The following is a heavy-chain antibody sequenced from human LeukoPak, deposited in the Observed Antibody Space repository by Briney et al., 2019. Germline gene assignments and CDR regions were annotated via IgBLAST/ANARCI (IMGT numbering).Heavy chain of an antibody. CDR2: ISSNNGNT. CDR3: ARAGLLWFGESIDY. Sequence: ASVKVSCKASGYTFTSYGISWVRQAPGQGLEWMGWISSNNGNTNYAQKLQGRVTMTTDTSTSTAYMELRSLRSDDTAVYYCARAGLLWFGESIDYWGQGSLVTVSS. D-gene: IGHD3-10*01. J-gene: IGHJ4*02. V-gene: IGHV1-18*01. CDR1: GYTFTSYG.